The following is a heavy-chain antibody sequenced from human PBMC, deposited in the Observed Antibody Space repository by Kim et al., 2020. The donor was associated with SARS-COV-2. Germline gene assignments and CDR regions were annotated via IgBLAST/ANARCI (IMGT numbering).Heavy chain of an antibody. J-gene: IGHJ5*02. CDR1: GGSISSGGYY. Sequence: SETLSLTCTVSGGSISSGGYYWSWIRQHPGKGLEWIGYIYYSGSTYYNPSLKSRVTISVDTSKNQFSLKLSSVTAADTAVYYCARDHPGRLRFSFDPWGQGTLVTVSS. D-gene: IGHD5-12*01. CDR3: ARDHPGRLRFSFDP. CDR2: IYYSGST. V-gene: IGHV4-31*03.